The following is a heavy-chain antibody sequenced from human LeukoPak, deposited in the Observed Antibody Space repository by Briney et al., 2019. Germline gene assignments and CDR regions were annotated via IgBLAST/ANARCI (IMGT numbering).Heavy chain of an antibody. Sequence: PSETLSLTCTVSGRSISSSSYYWGWIRQPPGKGLVSIGSIYYSGSTYYNPSLKSRVTISVDTSKNQFSLKLSSVTAADTAVYYCARHYNRDDLLDYWGQGTLVTVSS. J-gene: IGHJ4*02. CDR1: GRSISSSSYY. V-gene: IGHV4-39*01. CDR2: IYYSGST. D-gene: IGHD1-20*01. CDR3: ARHYNRDDLLDY.